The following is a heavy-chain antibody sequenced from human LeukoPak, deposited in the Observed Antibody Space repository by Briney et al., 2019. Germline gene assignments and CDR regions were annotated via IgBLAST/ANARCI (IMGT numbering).Heavy chain of an antibody. CDR2: IYSGGSS. CDR3: AKAHPLNYYDSSGYLDY. J-gene: IGHJ4*02. CDR1: GFTVSSNY. Sequence: GGPLRLSCAASGFTVSSNYMIWVRQAPGKGLEWVSVIYSGGSSYYADSVKGRFTISRDNSKNTVYLQMNSLRAEDTAVYYCAKAHPLNYYDSSGYLDYWGQGTLVTVSS. D-gene: IGHD3-22*01. V-gene: IGHV3-66*01.